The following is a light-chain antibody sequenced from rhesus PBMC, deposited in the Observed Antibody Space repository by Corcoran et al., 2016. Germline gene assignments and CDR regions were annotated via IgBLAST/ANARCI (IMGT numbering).Light chain of an antibody. J-gene: IGKJ4*01. Sequence: DIQMTQSPSSLSASVGDRVTITCRASQGINYYLSWYQQQPGKAPKSMSYDASSLEEGVPSRFSGSGSGTDYYLTISSLQPEDIATYYCQQYNTAPPTFGGGTKVEIK. CDR3: QQYNTAPPT. CDR2: DAS. V-gene: IGKV1-66*01. CDR1: QGINYY.